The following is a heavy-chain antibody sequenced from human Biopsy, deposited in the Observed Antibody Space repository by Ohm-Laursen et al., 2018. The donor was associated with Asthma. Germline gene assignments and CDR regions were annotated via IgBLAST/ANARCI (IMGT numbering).Heavy chain of an antibody. CDR1: GFTFSTYS. CDR2: ISSTSTYI. V-gene: IGHV3-21*01. J-gene: IGHJ3*02. Sequence: GQTLSLTCAASGFTFSTYSMNWVRQAPGKGLEWVSPISSTSTYIYYADSVKGRFTISRDNAKNSLYLQMNSLRAEDTAVYYCVRDGTDDAFNIWGQGTVVSVSS. D-gene: IGHD1-1*01. CDR3: VRDGTDDAFNI.